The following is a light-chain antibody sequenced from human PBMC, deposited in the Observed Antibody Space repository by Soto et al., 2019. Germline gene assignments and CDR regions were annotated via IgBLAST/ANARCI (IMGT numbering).Light chain of an antibody. CDR1: QGITNY. V-gene: IGKV1-9*01. CDR3: QQLISSPLT. Sequence: DIQLTPSPSFLSASVGDRVTITCRASQGITNYLEWYQQKAGKAPKLPIYGAYTLESGVPSRFSGSGSGTEFTLTISSLQPEDFATYYCQQLISSPLTFGGGTKVDIK. CDR2: GAY. J-gene: IGKJ4*01.